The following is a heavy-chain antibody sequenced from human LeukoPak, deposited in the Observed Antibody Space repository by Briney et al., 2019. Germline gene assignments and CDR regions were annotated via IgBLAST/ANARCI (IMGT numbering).Heavy chain of an antibody. Sequence: GGSLRLSCTASGLSLNNYAMSWVRQVPGKGREWVSASSSSDDGKWYAESVRGRFTISRDTSKNTVYLQMNSLRVEDAGVYYCAKAPVTSCRGAFCYPFDYWGHGTLVTVSS. CDR2: SSSSDDGK. J-gene: IGHJ4*01. V-gene: IGHV3-23*01. CDR3: AKAPVTSCRGAFCYPFDY. D-gene: IGHD2-21*01. CDR1: GLSLNNYA.